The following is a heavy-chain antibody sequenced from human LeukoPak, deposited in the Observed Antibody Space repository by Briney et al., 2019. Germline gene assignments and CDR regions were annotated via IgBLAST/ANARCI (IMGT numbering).Heavy chain of an antibody. CDR3: ARVPPSAHQVFSSDY. Sequence: ASVMVSCKASGYTFTNYGISWVRQAPGRGLEWMSWISANNGETRYAQNFQGRATMTTDTSTTTAYMELRSLGSDDTAVYYCARVPPSAHQVFSSDYWGQGTQVTVSS. D-gene: IGHD1-14*01. J-gene: IGHJ4*02. CDR1: GYTFTNYG. CDR2: ISANNGET. V-gene: IGHV1-18*04.